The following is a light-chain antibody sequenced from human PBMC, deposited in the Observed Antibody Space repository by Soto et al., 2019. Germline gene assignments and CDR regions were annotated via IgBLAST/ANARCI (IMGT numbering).Light chain of an antibody. V-gene: IGLV2-14*01. CDR1: ISDIGAYDY. J-gene: IGLJ1*01. Sequence: STLRQPASLRGSTGQSITISCARTISDIGAYDYVSWFQQHPGKAPKLMISEVNNRPSGVSNRFSGYKSGNTAYLTISGLQVEDEAEYFCSSFTTTSTHVFGTGTKVTV. CDR2: EVN. CDR3: SSFTTTSTHV.